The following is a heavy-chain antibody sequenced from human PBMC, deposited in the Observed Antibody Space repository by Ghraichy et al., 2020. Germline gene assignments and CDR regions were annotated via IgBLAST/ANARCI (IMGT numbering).Heavy chain of an antibody. Sequence: GESLNISCAASGFTFSSYGMHWVRQAPGKGLEWVAVIWYDGSNKYYADPVKGRFTISRDNSKNTLYLQMNSLRAEDTAVYYCARGVGLSVDYWGQGTLVTVSS. V-gene: IGHV3-33*08. CDR1: GFTFSSYG. J-gene: IGHJ4*02. CDR3: ARGVGLSVDY. CDR2: IWYDGSNK. D-gene: IGHD2-15*01.